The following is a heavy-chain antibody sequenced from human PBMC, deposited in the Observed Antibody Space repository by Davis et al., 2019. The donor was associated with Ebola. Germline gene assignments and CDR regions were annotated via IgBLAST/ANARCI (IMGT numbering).Heavy chain of an antibody. CDR1: AGSMSSSSSYH. CDR2: GTT. CDR3: ARALAVRGWYGY. J-gene: IGHJ4*02. D-gene: IGHD6-19*01. Sequence: MPSETLSLTCTVSAGSMSSSSSYHWGWIRQPPGKGLEWIGSGTTYYNPSLQSRVTISVDTSKNQFSLKLSSVTAADTAVYYCARALAVRGWYGYWGQGTLVTVSS. V-gene: IGHV4-39*01.